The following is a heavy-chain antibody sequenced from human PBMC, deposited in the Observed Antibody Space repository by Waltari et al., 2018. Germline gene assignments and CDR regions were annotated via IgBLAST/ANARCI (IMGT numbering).Heavy chain of an antibody. CDR2: GNPNMGAT. D-gene: IGHD1-26*01. CDR3: ARTYSGSYYGSYYYYYGMDV. J-gene: IGHJ6*02. V-gene: IGHV1-2*06. Sequence: QVQLVQSGAEVKKPGASVKVSCKASGYTFTGYYMHWVRQAPGQGLEWMGRGNPNMGATNYAQKFQGRVTMTRDTSISTAYMELSRLRSDDTAVYYCARTYSGSYYGSYYYYYGMDVWGQGTTVTVSS. CDR1: GYTFTGYY.